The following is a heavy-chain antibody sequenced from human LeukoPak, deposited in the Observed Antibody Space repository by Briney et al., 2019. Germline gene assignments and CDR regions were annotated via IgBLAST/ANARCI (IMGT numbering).Heavy chain of an antibody. CDR2: IYTSGST. V-gene: IGHV4-38-2*02. D-gene: IGHD6-6*01. J-gene: IGHJ6*03. CDR1: GYSISSGYY. Sequence: SETLSLTCTVSGYSISSGYYWGWIRQPPGKGLEWIGYIYTSGSTNYNPSLKSRVTISVDTSKNQFSLKLSSVTAADTAVYYCASSVSIAARPDYYYYYMDVWGKGTTVTVSS. CDR3: ASSVSIAARPDYYYYYMDV.